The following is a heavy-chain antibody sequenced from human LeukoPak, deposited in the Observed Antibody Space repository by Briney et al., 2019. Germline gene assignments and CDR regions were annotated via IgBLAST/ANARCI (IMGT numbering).Heavy chain of an antibody. CDR3: ARDLGYCSGGSCYSGYYYYYGMDV. Sequence: ASVKVSCKASGYTFTGYYMHWVRQATGQGLEWMGWINPNSGGTNYAQKFQGRVTMTRDTSISTAYMELSRLRSDDTAVYYCARDLGYCSGGSCYSGYYYYYGMDVGGQGTTVTVSS. CDR1: GYTFTGYY. V-gene: IGHV1-2*02. D-gene: IGHD2-15*01. CDR2: INPNSGGT. J-gene: IGHJ6*02.